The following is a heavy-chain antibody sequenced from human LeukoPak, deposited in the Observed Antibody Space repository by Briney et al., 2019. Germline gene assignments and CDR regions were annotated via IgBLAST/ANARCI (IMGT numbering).Heavy chain of an antibody. CDR3: ARDFRSDYGDYVGLYY. Sequence: PSETLSLTCTVSGGSISSYYWSWIRQPPGKGLEWIGYIYYSGSTNYNPSLKSRVTISVDTSKNQFSLKLSSVTAADTAVYYCARDFRSDYGDYVGLYYWGQGTLVAVSS. CDR2: IYYSGST. V-gene: IGHV4-59*01. D-gene: IGHD4-17*01. CDR1: GGSISSYY. J-gene: IGHJ4*02.